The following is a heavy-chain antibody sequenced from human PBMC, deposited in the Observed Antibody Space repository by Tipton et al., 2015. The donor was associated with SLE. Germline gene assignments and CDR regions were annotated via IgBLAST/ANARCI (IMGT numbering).Heavy chain of an antibody. CDR1: GYTFTSYG. CDR3: ARDLLITIFGVVNPFDY. J-gene: IGHJ4*02. CDR2: ISAYNGNT. Sequence: QLVQSGAEVKKPGASVKVSCKASGYTFTSYGISWVRQAPGQGLEWTGWISAYNGNTNYAQKLQGRVTMTTDTSTSTAYMELRSLRSDDTAVYYCARDLLITIFGVVNPFDYWGQGTLVTVSS. D-gene: IGHD3-3*01. V-gene: IGHV1-18*01.